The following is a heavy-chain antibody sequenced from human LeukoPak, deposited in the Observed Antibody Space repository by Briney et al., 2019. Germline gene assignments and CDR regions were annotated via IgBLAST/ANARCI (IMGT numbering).Heavy chain of an antibody. CDR2: IYHGGDT. CDR3: ATNEWSGYYFEY. CDR1: GGSMTSHSW. Sequence: SETLSLTCAVSGGSMTSHSWWSWVRQPPGKGLEWIGEIYHGGDTNYDPSLKSRVTISVDTSKNQFSLKLSSVTAADTAMYYCATNEWSGYYFEYWGQGTLVPVSS. D-gene: IGHD3-3*01. J-gene: IGHJ4*02. V-gene: IGHV4-4*02.